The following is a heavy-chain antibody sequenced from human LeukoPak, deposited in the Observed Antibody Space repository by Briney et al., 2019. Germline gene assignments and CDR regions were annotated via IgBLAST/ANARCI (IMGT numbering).Heavy chain of an antibody. CDR2: IKEDGTHK. Sequence: GGSLRLSCAASGFKFSDHYIDWVRQAPGKGLEWAANIKEDGTHKYYVGSVRGRFTISRDNAKNALYLQMNSLRAEGTAIYYCAREARGTRAAFDVWGQGTMVTVFS. V-gene: IGHV3-7*01. CDR1: GFKFSDHY. CDR3: AREARGTRAAFDV. J-gene: IGHJ3*01. D-gene: IGHD2-8*01.